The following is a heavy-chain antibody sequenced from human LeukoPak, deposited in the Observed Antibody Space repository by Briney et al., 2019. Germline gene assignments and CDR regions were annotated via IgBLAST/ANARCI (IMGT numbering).Heavy chain of an antibody. J-gene: IGHJ2*01. CDR1: GGSFSGYY. D-gene: IGHD1-20*01. CDR2: INHSGST. V-gene: IGHV4-34*01. Sequence: SETLSLTCAVYGGSFSGYYWSWIRQPPGKGLEWIGEINHSGSTNYNPSLKSRVTISVDTSKNQFSLKLSYVTAADTAVYYCARGGYNWNPRGYFDLWGRGTLVTVSS. CDR3: ARGGYNWNPRGYFDL.